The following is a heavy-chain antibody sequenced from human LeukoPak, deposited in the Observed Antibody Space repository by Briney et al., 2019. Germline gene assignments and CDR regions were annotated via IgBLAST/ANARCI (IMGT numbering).Heavy chain of an antibody. CDR1: GGSISSGGYY. J-gene: IGHJ4*02. Sequence: PSQTLSLTCTVSGGSISSGGYYWSWIRQHPGKGLEWIGYIYYSGSTYYNPSLKSRVTISVDTSKNQFSLKPSSVTAADTAVYYCARGGPRHGWNDVRRFDYWGQGTLVTVSS. CDR2: IYYSGST. V-gene: IGHV4-31*03. CDR3: ARGGPRHGWNDVRRFDY. D-gene: IGHD1-1*01.